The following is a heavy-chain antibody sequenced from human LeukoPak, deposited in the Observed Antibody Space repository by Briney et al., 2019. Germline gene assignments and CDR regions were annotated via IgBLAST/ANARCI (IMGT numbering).Heavy chain of an antibody. Sequence: PGGSLRLSCAASGFTFSSYGMHWVRQAPGKGLEWVAVILSDGSKEFYTDSVKGRFTISRDNSKNTLYLQMNSLRAEDTAVYYCAKDLILYRVAPPDAFDIWGQGTMVTVSS. CDR2: ILSDGSKE. J-gene: IGHJ3*02. CDR1: GFTFSSYG. CDR3: AKDLILYRVAPPDAFDI. V-gene: IGHV3-33*06. D-gene: IGHD2-8*01.